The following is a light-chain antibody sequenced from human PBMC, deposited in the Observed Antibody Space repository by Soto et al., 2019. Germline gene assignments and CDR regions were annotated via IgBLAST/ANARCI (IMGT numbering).Light chain of an antibody. V-gene: IGKV1-9*01. CDR3: QQLNSYPLT. Sequence: DIQLTQSPSFLSASVGDRVTITRRASQGISSYLAWYQQKPGKAPKLLIYAASTLQSGVPSRFSGSGSGTECTLTISSLQPEDFATYYCQQLNSYPLTFGGGTKVEIK. J-gene: IGKJ4*01. CDR2: AAS. CDR1: QGISSY.